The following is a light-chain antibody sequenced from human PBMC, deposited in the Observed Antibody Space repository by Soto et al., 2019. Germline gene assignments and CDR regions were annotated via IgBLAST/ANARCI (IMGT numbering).Light chain of an antibody. CDR3: CSYAGSSSYV. Sequence: ALTQPASVSGSPGQSITISCTGTRSDVGNYNLVSWYQQRPGKAPKLMIYEGSKRPSGVSNRFSGSKSGSTASLTISGLQAADEADYYCCSYAGSSSYVFGTGTKVTVL. CDR2: EGS. V-gene: IGLV2-23*01. CDR1: RSDVGNYNL. J-gene: IGLJ1*01.